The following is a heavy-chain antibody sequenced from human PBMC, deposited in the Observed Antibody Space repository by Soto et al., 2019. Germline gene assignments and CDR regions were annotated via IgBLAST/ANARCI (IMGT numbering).Heavy chain of an antibody. CDR2: INSDGSST. J-gene: IGHJ4*02. V-gene: IGHV3-74*01. CDR1: GFTFSSYW. CDR3: ARVGYSSSWVNFDY. D-gene: IGHD6-13*01. Sequence: GGSLRLSCAASGFTFSSYWMHWVRQAPGKGLVWVSRINSDGSSTSYADSVEGRFTISRDNAKNTLYLQMNSLRAEDTAVYYCARVGYSSSWVNFDYWGQGTLVTVSS.